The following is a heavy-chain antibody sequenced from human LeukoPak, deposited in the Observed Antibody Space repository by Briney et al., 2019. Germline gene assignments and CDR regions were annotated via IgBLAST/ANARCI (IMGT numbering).Heavy chain of an antibody. D-gene: IGHD2-2*01. CDR1: GYTFSSYG. CDR2: IRYDGSNK. CDR3: ATNRVRYCSSTSCFYFDY. Sequence: QPGGSLRLSCAASGYTFSSYGMHWVRQAPGKGPEWVAFIRYDGSNKYYADSVKGRFTISRDNSKNTLYLQMNSLRAEDMAVYYCATNRVRYCSSTSCFYFDYWGQGTLVTVSS. J-gene: IGHJ4*02. V-gene: IGHV3-30*02.